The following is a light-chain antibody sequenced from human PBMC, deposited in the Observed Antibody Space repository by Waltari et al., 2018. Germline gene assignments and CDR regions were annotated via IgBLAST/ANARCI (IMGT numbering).Light chain of an antibody. J-gene: IGKJ3*01. CDR1: QGITNH. Sequence: DIQMTQSPSSLSASVGDKVTITCRTSQGITNHLGWDQQKPGKAPRRLIFAASNLEGGVPSRFSGSGSGTEFTLTINSLQPEDLATYYCRQHNTYPFAFGPGTTVDIK. CDR3: RQHNTYPFA. CDR2: AAS. V-gene: IGKV1-17*01.